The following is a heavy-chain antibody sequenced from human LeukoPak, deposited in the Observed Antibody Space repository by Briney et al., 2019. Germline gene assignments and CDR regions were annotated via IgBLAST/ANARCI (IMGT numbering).Heavy chain of an antibody. D-gene: IGHD6-13*01. V-gene: IGHV3-23*01. CDR2: ISGSGGST. CDR1: GFTFSSYA. Sequence: QPGGSLRLSCAASGFTFSSYAMSWVRQAPGKGLEWVSAISGSGGSTYYADSVKGRFTISRDNSKNTMYLQMNSLRAEDTAVYYCAKVGREGSSWYIYYYGMDVWGQGTTVTVSS. CDR3: AKVGREGSSWYIYYYGMDV. J-gene: IGHJ6*02.